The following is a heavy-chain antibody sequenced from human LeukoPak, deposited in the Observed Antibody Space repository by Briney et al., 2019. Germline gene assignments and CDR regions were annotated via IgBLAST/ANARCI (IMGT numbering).Heavy chain of an antibody. CDR3: ARDELHTGTYFPFDY. J-gene: IGHJ4*02. D-gene: IGHD1-26*01. V-gene: IGHV3-21*01. CDR1: GFTFSSYS. CDR2: ISSSGSYI. Sequence: GGSLRLSCAASGFTFSSYSLNWVRRAPGKGLEWVSSISSSGSYIYYADSVKGRFTISRDNAKNALYLQMNSLRAEDTAVYYCARDELHTGTYFPFDYWGQGTLVTVSS.